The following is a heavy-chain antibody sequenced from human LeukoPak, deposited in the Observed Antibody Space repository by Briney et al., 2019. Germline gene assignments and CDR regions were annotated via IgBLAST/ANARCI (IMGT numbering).Heavy chain of an antibody. J-gene: IGHJ6*02. V-gene: IGHV4-31*03. CDR3: ARDSGKLEMATKLPYYYYYGMDV. CDR2: IYYSGST. CDR1: GGSISSGGYY. Sequence: PSETLSLTCTVSGGSISSGGYYWSWIRQHPGKGLEWIGYIYYSGSTYYNPSLKSRVTISVDTPKNQFSLKLSSVTAADTAVYYCARDSGKLEMATKLPYYYYYGMDVWGQGTTVTVSS. D-gene: IGHD5-24*01.